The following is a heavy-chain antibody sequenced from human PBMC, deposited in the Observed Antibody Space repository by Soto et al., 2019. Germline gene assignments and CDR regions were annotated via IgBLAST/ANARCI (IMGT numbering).Heavy chain of an antibody. Sequence: GGSLRLSCAASGFTFSSYGMHWVRQAPGKGLEWVAVISYDGSNKYYADSVKGRFTISRDNSKNTLYLQMNSLRAEDTAVYYCAKDRTTMIVRGPFDYWGQGTLVTVSS. J-gene: IGHJ4*02. CDR2: ISYDGSNK. CDR3: AKDRTTMIVRGPFDY. CDR1: GFTFSSYG. V-gene: IGHV3-30*18. D-gene: IGHD3-22*01.